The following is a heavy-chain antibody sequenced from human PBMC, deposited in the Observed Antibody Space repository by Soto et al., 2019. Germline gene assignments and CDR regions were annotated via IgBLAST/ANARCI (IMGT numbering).Heavy chain of an antibody. Sequence: SVKASCKVPGYTFTSHGIRSLRQAPEQGVARTRGITAYNGNTNYAHKLQGRVTMTTDTPTSTAYMELKSLRSDDTAVYYCARGARITMVRGVIDPVLYYHYGMDVWGQGTTVTVSS. V-gene: IGHV1-18*04. CDR1: GYTFTSHG. J-gene: IGHJ6*02. CDR2: ITAYNGNT. D-gene: IGHD3-10*01. CDR3: ARGARITMVRGVIDPVLYYHYGMDV.